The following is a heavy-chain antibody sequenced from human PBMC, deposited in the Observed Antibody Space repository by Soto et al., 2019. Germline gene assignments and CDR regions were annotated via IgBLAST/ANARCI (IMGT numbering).Heavy chain of an antibody. D-gene: IGHD3-16*02. CDR2: MNPNSGST. CDR1: GYTFTSYD. V-gene: IGHV1-8*01. CDR3: ARGETHLYYDYIWGSYRYTGELADY. J-gene: IGHJ4*02. Sequence: QVQLVQSGAEVKKPGASVKVSCKASGYTFTSYDINWVRQATGQGLEWMGWMNPNSGSTGYAQKFQGRVTMTRNTSISTAYMELSSLRSEDTAVYYCARGETHLYYDYIWGSYRYTGELADYWGQGTLVTVSS.